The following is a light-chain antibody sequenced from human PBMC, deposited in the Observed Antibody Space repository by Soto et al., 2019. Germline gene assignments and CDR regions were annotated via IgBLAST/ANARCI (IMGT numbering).Light chain of an antibody. CDR1: QSVSSSY. J-gene: IGKJ5*01. CDR3: QQRSDRPLT. V-gene: IGKV3D-20*02. CDR2: GAS. Sequence: ENVLTQSPGTLSLSPGERATLSCRASQSVSSSYLAWYQQKPGQTPRLLIYGASGRATGIPARFSGSGSGTDFTLTISSLEPEDFAIYYCQQRSDRPLTFGQGTRLEIK.